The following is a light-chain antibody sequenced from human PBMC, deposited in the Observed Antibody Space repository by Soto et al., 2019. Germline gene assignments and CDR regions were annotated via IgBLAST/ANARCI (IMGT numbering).Light chain of an antibody. Sequence: EIVLTQSPATLYLSPGERDTLSCRASQSVSSYLAWYQQKPGQAPRLLIYDASNRATGIPARFSGGGSGTDFTLTISSLEPDDFAVYYCQQRSNWRFTFGPGTRVDIK. CDR3: QQRSNWRFT. V-gene: IGKV3-11*01. CDR1: QSVSSY. J-gene: IGKJ3*01. CDR2: DAS.